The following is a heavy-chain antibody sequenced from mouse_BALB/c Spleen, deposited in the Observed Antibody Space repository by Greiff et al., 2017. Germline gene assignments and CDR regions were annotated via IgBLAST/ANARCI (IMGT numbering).Heavy chain of an antibody. V-gene: IGHV5-6-3*01. D-gene: IGHD2-14*01. Sequence: EVKLMESGGGLVQPGGSLKLSCAASGFTFSSYGMSWVRQTPDKRLELVATINSNGGSTYYPDSVKGRFTISRDNAKNTLYLQMSSLKSEDTAMYYCARGGYDLDFDYWGQGTTLTVSS. J-gene: IGHJ2*01. CDR2: INSNGGST. CDR3: ARGGYDLDFDY. CDR1: GFTFSSYG.